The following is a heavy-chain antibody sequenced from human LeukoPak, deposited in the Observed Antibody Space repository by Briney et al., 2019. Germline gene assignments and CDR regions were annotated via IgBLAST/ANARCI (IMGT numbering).Heavy chain of an antibody. CDR2: ISGSGGST. Sequence: GGSLRLSCAASGFPFSSYAMSWVRQAPGKGLEWVSAISGSGGSTYYADSVKGRFTISRDNSKNTLYLQMNSLKPEDRAVYYCAKDSVVLRYFDWLLYFDYWGQGTLVTVSS. V-gene: IGHV3-23*01. CDR3: AKDSVVLRYFDWLLYFDY. J-gene: IGHJ4*02. D-gene: IGHD3-9*01. CDR1: GFPFSSYA.